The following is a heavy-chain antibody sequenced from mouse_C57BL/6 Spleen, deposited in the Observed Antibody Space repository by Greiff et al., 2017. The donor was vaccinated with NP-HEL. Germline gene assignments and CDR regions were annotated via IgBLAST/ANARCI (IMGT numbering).Heavy chain of an antibody. CDR1: GYTFTSYW. J-gene: IGHJ3*01. CDR2: IDPSDSYT. CDR3: ARSGSSPWFAY. D-gene: IGHD1-1*01. V-gene: IGHV1-69*01. Sequence: QVQLQQPGAELVMPGASVKLSCKASGYTFTSYWMHWVKQRPGQGFEWIGEIDPSDSYTNYNQKFKGKSTLTVDKSSSTAYMQLSSLTSEDSAVYYCARSGSSPWFAYWGQGTLVTVSA.